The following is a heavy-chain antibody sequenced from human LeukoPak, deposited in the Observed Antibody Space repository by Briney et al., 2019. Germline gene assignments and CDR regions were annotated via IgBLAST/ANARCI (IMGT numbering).Heavy chain of an antibody. D-gene: IGHD1-26*01. CDR1: GGTFSSYA. Sequence: ASVKVSCKASGGTFSSYAISWVRQAPGQGLEWMGGIIPIFGTANYAQKFQGRVTITADESTSTAYMELGSLRSEDTAVYYCAIPGSYYGPYYYYYGMDVWGQGTTVTVSS. V-gene: IGHV1-69*13. CDR2: IIPIFGTA. CDR3: AIPGSYYGPYYYYYGMDV. J-gene: IGHJ6*02.